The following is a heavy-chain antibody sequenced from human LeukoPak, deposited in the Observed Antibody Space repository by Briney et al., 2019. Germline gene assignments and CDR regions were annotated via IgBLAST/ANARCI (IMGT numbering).Heavy chain of an antibody. CDR2: ISGSGSTI. J-gene: IGHJ4*02. CDR3: ATLWDPVAGTTQPLL. D-gene: IGHD6-19*01. Sequence: GGSLRLSCAASGFTLSAYAMNWVRQAPGKGLEWVSYISGSGSTIYYGDSLKGRFTISRDNANNSLYLQMNSLRVEDTAVYYCATLWDPVAGTTQPLLWGQGTLVTVSS. V-gene: IGHV3-48*03. CDR1: GFTLSAYA.